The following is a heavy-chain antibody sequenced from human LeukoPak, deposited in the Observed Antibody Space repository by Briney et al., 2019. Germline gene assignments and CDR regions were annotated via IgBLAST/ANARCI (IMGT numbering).Heavy chain of an antibody. D-gene: IGHD6-19*01. J-gene: IGHJ4*02. CDR3: ARDHNMAGLDDY. V-gene: IGHV1-18*01. Sequence: ASVKVSCKASGYTFTSYGISWVRQAPGQGLEWMGWISAYNGNTNYAQRLQGRVTMTTDTSTSTAYMELRSLRSDDTAVYYCARDHNMAGLDDYWGQGTLVTVSS. CDR2: ISAYNGNT. CDR1: GYTFTSYG.